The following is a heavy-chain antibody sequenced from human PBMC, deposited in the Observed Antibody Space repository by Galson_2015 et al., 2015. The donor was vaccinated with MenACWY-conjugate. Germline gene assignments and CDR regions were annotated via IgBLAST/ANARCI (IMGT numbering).Heavy chain of an antibody. D-gene: IGHD1-26*01. CDR2: ISPGASNT. Sequence: QSGAEVNKPGESLLISCKGSGYSFRTYWVAWVRQLPGKGLEGMGLISPGASNTRYSPAFHGQVTIPADKSISTAYLQLHSLQASDTAMYYCARHPPGGRGMDVWGQGTTVTVSS. CDR1: GYSFRTYW. J-gene: IGHJ6*02. V-gene: IGHV5-51*01. CDR3: ARHPPGGRGMDV.